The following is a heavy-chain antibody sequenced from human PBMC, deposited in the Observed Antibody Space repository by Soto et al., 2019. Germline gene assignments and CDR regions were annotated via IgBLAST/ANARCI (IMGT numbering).Heavy chain of an antibody. CDR2: IYYSGST. Sequence: SETLSLTCTVSGGSISSSSYYWGWIRQPPGKGLEWIGSIYYSGSTYYNPSLKSRVTISVDTSKNHFSLKLSSVTAADTAVYYCARQGGYSVSNYYYYMDVWGKGTTVTVSS. V-gene: IGHV4-39*01. D-gene: IGHD4-4*01. CDR1: GGSISSSSYY. J-gene: IGHJ6*03. CDR3: ARQGGYSVSNYYYYMDV.